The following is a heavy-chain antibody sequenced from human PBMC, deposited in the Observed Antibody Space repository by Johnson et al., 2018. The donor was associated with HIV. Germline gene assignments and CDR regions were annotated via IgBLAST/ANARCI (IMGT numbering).Heavy chain of an antibody. CDR1: GFSSSRYA. D-gene: IGHD6-13*01. J-gene: IGHJ3*02. V-gene: IGHV3-9*02. CDR2: ISWNSGRI. Sequence: VQLVESGGGLVQPGGSLRLSCAASGFSSSRYAMHWIRQATGKGLEWVSGISWNSGRIGYADSVKGRFTISRDNAKNSLYLQMNSLRAEDTALYYCAKEEAAGPYDAVDIWGQGTMVTVSS. CDR3: AKEEAAGPYDAVDI.